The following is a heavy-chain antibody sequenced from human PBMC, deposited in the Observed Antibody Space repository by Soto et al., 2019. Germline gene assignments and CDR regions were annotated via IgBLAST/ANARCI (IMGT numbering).Heavy chain of an antibody. Sequence: GGSLRLSCAASGFTFSSYAMSWVRQAPGKGLEWVSTISGSAYNTYYADSVKGRFTISRDTSKNAVYLQMNSLRAEDTAVYYCAKAGNYYYYYMDVWGKGTTVTVSS. V-gene: IGHV3-23*01. D-gene: IGHD1-26*01. CDR3: AKAGNYYYYYMDV. J-gene: IGHJ6*03. CDR2: ISGSAYNT. CDR1: GFTFSSYA.